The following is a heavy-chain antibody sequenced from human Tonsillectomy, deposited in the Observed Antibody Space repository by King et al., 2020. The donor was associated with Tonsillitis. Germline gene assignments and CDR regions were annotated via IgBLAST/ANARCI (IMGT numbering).Heavy chain of an antibody. Sequence: VQLVQSGGGVVHPGRSLRLSCAASGFTFSSYGMHWVRQAPGKGLEWVAVIWYDGSNKYYADSVKGRFTISRDNSKNTLYLQMNSLRAEDTAVYYCARDRKYYDILTGYYQYYYYGMDVWGQGTTVTVSS. CDR3: ARDRKYYDILTGYYQYYYYGMDV. D-gene: IGHD3-9*01. V-gene: IGHV3-33*01. CDR2: IWYDGSNK. CDR1: GFTFSSYG. J-gene: IGHJ6*02.